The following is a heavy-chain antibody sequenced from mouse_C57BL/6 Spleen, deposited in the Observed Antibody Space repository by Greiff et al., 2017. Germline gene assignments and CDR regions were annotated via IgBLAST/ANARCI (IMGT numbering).Heavy chain of an antibody. CDR1: GYAFTNYL. Sequence: QVQLQQSGAELVRPGTSVKVSCKASGYAFTNYLIEWVKQRPGQGLEWIGVINPGSGGTNYNEKFKGKATLTADKSSSTAYMQLSSLTSEDSAVYFCARTDDGYPGFAYWGQGTLVTVSA. J-gene: IGHJ3*01. V-gene: IGHV1-54*01. CDR3: ARTDDGYPGFAY. D-gene: IGHD2-3*01. CDR2: INPGSGGT.